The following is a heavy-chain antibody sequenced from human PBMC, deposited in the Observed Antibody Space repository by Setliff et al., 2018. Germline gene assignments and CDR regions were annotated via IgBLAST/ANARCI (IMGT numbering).Heavy chain of an antibody. D-gene: IGHD3-16*01. CDR3: ARLYYASRALYFDS. V-gene: IGHV4-61*09. Sequence: SETLSLTCTVSGASIRHTSYFWHWIRQPAGKGLEWIGHIYISGGTNYNPSLKSRVTMSVDRSKNQFSLNLRSVTAADTAIYYCARLYYASRALYFDSWGQGSLVTVSS. J-gene: IGHJ4*02. CDR2: IYISGGT. CDR1: GASIRHTSYF.